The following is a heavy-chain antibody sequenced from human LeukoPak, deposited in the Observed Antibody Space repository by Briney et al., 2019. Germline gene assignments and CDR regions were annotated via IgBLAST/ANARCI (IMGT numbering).Heavy chain of an antibody. CDR2: IYIGGTT. V-gene: IGHV3-53*04. J-gene: IGHJ4*02. CDR1: DFTVSSTY. Sequence: GGSLRLSCAASDFTVSSTYMSWVRQAPGKGLEWVSVIYIGGTTYYADSVKGRFTISRHTSNNTLYLQMHSLRAEDTAVYYCARGRIGSSSFDYWGQGTLVTVSS. D-gene: IGHD6-6*01. CDR3: ARGRIGSSSFDY.